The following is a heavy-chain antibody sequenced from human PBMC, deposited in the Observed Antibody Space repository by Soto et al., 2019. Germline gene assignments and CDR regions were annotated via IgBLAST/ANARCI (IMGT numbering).Heavy chain of an antibody. Sequence: QVQLQESGPGLVKPSQTLSLACTVSGGSISSGGYYWSWIRQHPGRGLEWIGYIYYSGSTYYNPSLKSRVTISLDTSKNQFSLKLSSVTAADTAVYYCARVGNSGSYDYWGQGTLVTVSS. J-gene: IGHJ4*02. V-gene: IGHV4-31*03. CDR1: GGSISSGGYY. CDR3: ARVGNSGSYDY. D-gene: IGHD1-26*01. CDR2: IYYSGST.